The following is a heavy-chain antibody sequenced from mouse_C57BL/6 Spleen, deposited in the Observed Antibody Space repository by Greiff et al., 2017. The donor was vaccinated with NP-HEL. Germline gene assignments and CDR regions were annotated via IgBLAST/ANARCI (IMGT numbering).Heavy chain of an antibody. V-gene: IGHV1-81*01. CDR2: IYPRSGNT. D-gene: IGHD2-4*01. Sequence: VQLQQSGAELARPGASVKLSCKASGYTFTSYGISWVKQRTGQGLEWIGEIYPRSGNTYYNEKFKGKATLTADKSSSTAYMELHILTSEDSAVYFCASLGYDYDVWFAYWGQGTLVTVSA. J-gene: IGHJ3*01. CDR1: GYTFTSYG. CDR3: ASLGYDYDVWFAY.